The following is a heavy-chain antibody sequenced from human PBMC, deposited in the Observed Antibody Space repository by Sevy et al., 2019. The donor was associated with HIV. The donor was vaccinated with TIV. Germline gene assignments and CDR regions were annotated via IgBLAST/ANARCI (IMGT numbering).Heavy chain of an antibody. D-gene: IGHD1-26*01. V-gene: IGHV4-59*08. CDR1: GGSITSLY. Sequence: SETLSLTCTVSGGSITSLYWNWIRQPPGKGLEWIANIYYNGHINYNPCLKRRVTLSLDTSKNQFSLRLSSVTAADTAMYYCAGENAWGRGYSWGQGTLVTVSS. CDR3: AGENAWGRGYS. CDR2: IYYNGHI. J-gene: IGHJ4*02.